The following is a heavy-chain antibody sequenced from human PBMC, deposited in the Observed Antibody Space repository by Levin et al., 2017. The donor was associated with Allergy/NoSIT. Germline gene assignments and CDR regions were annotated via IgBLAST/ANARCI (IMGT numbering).Heavy chain of an antibody. CDR1: GFTFSGHP. J-gene: IGHJ6*02. Sequence: GESLKISCAASGFTFSGHPMNWVRHAPGKGLEWISYLSQDNRVTYYADSVRGRFTISRDNAKNSLYLQMDSLRAEDTAIYYCVRDGIRGYNMDVWGHGTTVTVSS. CDR3: VRDGIRGYNMDV. D-gene: IGHD5-18*01. CDR2: LSQDNRVT. V-gene: IGHV3-48*04.